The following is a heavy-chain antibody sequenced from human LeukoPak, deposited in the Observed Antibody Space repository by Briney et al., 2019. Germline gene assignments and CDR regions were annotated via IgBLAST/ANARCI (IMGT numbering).Heavy chain of an antibody. V-gene: IGHV4-61*01. J-gene: IGHJ4*02. CDR2: IYYSGST. D-gene: IGHD3-9*01. Sequence: SETLSLTCTVSGDSISRSSYYWSWIRQPPGKGLEWIGYIYYSGSTNYNPSLKSRVTISVKTSKNQFPLKLRSVTAADTAVYYCARVTGYTIEDYFDYWGQGTLVTVSS. CDR3: ARVTGYTIEDYFDY. CDR1: GDSISRSSYY.